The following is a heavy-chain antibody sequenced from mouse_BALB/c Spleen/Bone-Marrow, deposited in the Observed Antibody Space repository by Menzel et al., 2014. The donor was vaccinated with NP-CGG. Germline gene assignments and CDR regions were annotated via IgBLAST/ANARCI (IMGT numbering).Heavy chain of an antibody. CDR2: INPNYDST. CDR3: ARRDGYDSYFDY. CDR1: GYTFTDYN. V-gene: IGHV1-18*01. D-gene: IGHD2-2*01. Sequence: VQLKESGAELVKPGASVKISCKASGYTFTDYNMDWVKQSHGKSLEWIGDINPNYDSTSYNQKFKGKATLTVDKSSSTAYMELRSLTSGDTAVYYCARRDGYDSYFDYWGQGTTLTVSS. J-gene: IGHJ2*01.